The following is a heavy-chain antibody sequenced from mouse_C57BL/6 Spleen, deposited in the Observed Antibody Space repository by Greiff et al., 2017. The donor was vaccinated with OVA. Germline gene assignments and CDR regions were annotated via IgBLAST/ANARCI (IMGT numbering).Heavy chain of an antibody. CDR2: IHPNSGST. Sequence: VQLQQSGAELVKPGASVKLSCKASGYTFTSYWMHWVKQRPGQGLEWIGMIHPNSGSTNYNEKFKSKATLTVDKSSSTAYMQLSSLTSEDSAVYYCARRGVTVVAPHWYFDVWGTGTTVTVSS. CDR1: GYTFTSYW. D-gene: IGHD1-1*01. V-gene: IGHV1-64*01. J-gene: IGHJ1*03. CDR3: ARRGVTVVAPHWYFDV.